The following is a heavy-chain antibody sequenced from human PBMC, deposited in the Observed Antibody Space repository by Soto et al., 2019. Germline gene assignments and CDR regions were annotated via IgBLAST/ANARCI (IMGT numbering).Heavy chain of an antibody. J-gene: IGHJ4*02. V-gene: IGHV3-21*01. CDR2: ISSSSSYI. Sequence: EVQLEESGGGLVKPGGSLRLSCVASGLTINTYSMMWVRQAPGQGLEWVSSISSSSSYIYYADSVKGRFTVSRDNAKNSLYLQMNSLRAEDTAVYYCARDLYYCGISGFNYWGQGTLVTVSS. CDR1: GLTINTYS. CDR3: ARDLYYCGISGFNY. D-gene: IGHD3-22*01.